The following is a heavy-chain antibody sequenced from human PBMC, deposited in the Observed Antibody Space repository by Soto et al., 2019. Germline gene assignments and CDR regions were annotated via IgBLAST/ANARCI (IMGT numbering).Heavy chain of an antibody. Sequence: SPTLSLTCAISGDSVSSNSAAWNWIRQSPSRGLEWLGGTYYRSKWYNDYAVSVKSRITINTDTSKTQFSLPLYSVTPDYTSFYYCASFYGSGSYSFSPRRCFYPWRQGTLGTVSS. D-gene: IGHD3-10*01. CDR1: GDSVSSNSAA. CDR2: TYYRSKWYN. J-gene: IGHJ5*02. V-gene: IGHV6-1*01. CDR3: ASFYGSGSYSFSPRRCFYP.